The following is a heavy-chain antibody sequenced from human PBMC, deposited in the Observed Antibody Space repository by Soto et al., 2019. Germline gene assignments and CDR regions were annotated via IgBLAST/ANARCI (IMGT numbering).Heavy chain of an antibody. CDR1: GGSISSGGYS. CDR3: ARRRMVYYYGMDV. CDR2: IYHSGST. J-gene: IGHJ6*02. D-gene: IGHD2-8*01. Sequence: QLQLQESGSGLVKPSQTLSLTCAVSGGSISSGGYSWSWIRQPPGKGLEWIGYIYHSGSTYYNPSLKSRVTISVDRSKNQCSLKLSSVTAADTAVYYCARRRMVYYYGMDVWGQGTTVTVSS. V-gene: IGHV4-30-2*01.